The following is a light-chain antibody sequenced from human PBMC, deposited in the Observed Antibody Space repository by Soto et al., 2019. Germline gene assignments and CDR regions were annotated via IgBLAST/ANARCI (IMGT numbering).Light chain of an antibody. CDR1: QGIGNA. V-gene: IGKV1-6*01. CDR2: GAS. Sequence: AIQMTQSPSSLSASVGDRVTISCRASQGIGNALGWYQQKPGKPPKVLIYGASNLQSGVPPRFSGSGSGTDFTLQISRVEAEDVGVYYCMQGAHWPLTFGQGTRLEIK. CDR3: MQGAHWPLT. J-gene: IGKJ5*01.